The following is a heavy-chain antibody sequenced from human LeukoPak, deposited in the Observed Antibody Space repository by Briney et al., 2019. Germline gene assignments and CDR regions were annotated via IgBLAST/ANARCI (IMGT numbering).Heavy chain of an antibody. J-gene: IGHJ4*02. Sequence: KPGGSLRLSCAASGFTFSDYYMSRIRQAPGKGLEWVSYISSSGSTIYYADSVKGRFTISRDNAKNSLYLQMNSLRAEDTAVYYCARDSEYSDFWSGYSVWGQGTLVTVSS. CDR2: ISSSGSTI. V-gene: IGHV3-11*04. D-gene: IGHD3-3*01. CDR1: GFTFSDYY. CDR3: ARDSEYSDFWSGYSV.